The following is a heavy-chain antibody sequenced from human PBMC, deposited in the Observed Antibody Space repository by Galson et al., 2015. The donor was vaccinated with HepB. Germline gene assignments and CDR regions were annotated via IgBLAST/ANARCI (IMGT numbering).Heavy chain of an antibody. CDR2: IIPILGTT. CDR3: ARAGDGFNLVVLKTYWYFDL. D-gene: IGHD5-24*01. J-gene: IGHJ2*01. V-gene: IGHV1-69*13. CDR1: GGTFRSYA. Sequence: SVKVSCKASGGTFRSYAISWVRQAPGQGLEWMGGIIPILGTTNYAQKFQGRVTITADESTNTVYMELSILRSEDTAVYYCARAGDGFNLVVLKTYWYFDLWGRGTLVTVSS.